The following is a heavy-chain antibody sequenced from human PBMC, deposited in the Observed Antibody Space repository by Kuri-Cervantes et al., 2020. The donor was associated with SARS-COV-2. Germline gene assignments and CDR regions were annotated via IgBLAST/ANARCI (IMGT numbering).Heavy chain of an antibody. CDR1: GFSLSTSGVG. CDR3: VRIRAATVIADY. D-gene: IGHD4-11*01. CDR2: IDWDDDK. Sequence: SGPTLVKPTQTLTLTCTFSGFSLSTSGVGVGWIRQPPGKALEWLARIDWDDDKYYKTSLNTRLSISKDTSKDQVVLTMTNMDPVDTATYYCVRIRAATVIADYWGQGTLVTVSS. V-gene: IGHV2-70*11. J-gene: IGHJ4*02.